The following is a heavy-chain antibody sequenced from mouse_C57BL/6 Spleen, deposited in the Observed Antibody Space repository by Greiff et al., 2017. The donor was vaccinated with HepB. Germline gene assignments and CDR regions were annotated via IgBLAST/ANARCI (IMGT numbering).Heavy chain of an antibody. V-gene: IGHV3-1*01. D-gene: IGHD2-5*01. J-gene: IGHJ4*01. CDR1: GYSITSGYD. Sequence: EVKLMESGPGMVKPSQSLSLTCTVTGYSITSGYDWHWIRHFPGNKLEWMGYISYSGSTNYNPSLKSRISITHDTSKNHFFLKLNSVTTEDTATYYCAREGSNYGGYAMDYWGQGTSVTVSS. CDR3: AREGSNYGGYAMDY. CDR2: ISYSGST.